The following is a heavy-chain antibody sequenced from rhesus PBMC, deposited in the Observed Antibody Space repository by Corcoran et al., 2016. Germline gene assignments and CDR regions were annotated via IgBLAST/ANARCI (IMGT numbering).Heavy chain of an antibody. D-gene: IGHD4-23*01. J-gene: IGHJ4*01. CDR2: IYGSSAST. V-gene: IGHV4-76*01. CDR1: GGSISSGYD. CDR3: AREDTVTTHFDY. Sequence: QVQLQESGPGVVKPSETLSLTCAVSGGSISSGYDWSWIRQPPGKGLEWIGYIYGSSASTNSNPSLKNRVTMSKDASKNQFSLKLSSVTAADTAVYYCAREDTVTTHFDYWGQGVLVTVSS.